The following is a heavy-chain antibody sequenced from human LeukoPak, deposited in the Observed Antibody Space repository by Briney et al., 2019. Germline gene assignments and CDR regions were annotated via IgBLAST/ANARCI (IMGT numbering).Heavy chain of an antibody. J-gene: IGHJ4*02. CDR3: ARARVGEVFDY. CDR2: INPNSGGT. D-gene: IGHD4-17*01. CDR1: GYTFTGYY. V-gene: IGHV1-2*02. Sequence: ASVKVSCKASGYTFTGYYMHWVRQAPGQGLEWMGWINPNSGGTNYAQKFQGRVTMTRDRSISTAYMELSRLKSDDTAVYYCARARVGEVFDYWGQGTLVTVSS.